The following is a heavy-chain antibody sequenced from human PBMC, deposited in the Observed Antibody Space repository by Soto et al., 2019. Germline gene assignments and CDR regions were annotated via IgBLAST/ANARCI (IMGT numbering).Heavy chain of an antibody. CDR3: ARQGYCSSTSCYAQVDY. D-gene: IGHD2-2*01. V-gene: IGHV4-39*01. Sequence: QLQLQESGPGLVKPSETLSLTCTVSGGSISSSSYYWGWIRQPPGKGLEWIGSIYYSGSTYYNPSRKSRITISVDTSKNQFSLKLSSVTAADTAVYYCARQGYCSSTSCYAQVDYWGQGTLVTVSS. J-gene: IGHJ4*02. CDR2: IYYSGST. CDR1: GGSISSSSYY.